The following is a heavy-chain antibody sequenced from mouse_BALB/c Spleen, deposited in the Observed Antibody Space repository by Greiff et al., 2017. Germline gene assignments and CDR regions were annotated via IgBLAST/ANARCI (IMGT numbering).Heavy chain of an antibody. Sequence: EVQLHQSGPELVKPGASVKIPCKASGYTFTDYNMDWVKQSHGKSLEWIGDINPNNGGTIYNQKFKGKATLTVDKSSSTAYMELRSLTSEDTAVYYCARSSTLYWYFDVWGAGTTVTVSS. V-gene: IGHV1-18*01. CDR1: GYTFTDYN. CDR3: ARSSTLYWYFDV. CDR2: INPNNGGT. D-gene: IGHD1-1*01. J-gene: IGHJ1*01.